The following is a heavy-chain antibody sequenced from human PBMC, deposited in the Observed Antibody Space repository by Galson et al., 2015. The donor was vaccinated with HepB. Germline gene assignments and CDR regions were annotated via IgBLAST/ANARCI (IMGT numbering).Heavy chain of an antibody. CDR1: GFTFSSYG. V-gene: IGHV3-30*18. CDR3: VKDVVVVPAASRWFDP. CDR2: ISYDGSNR. Sequence: SLRLSCAASGFTFSSYGMHWVRQAPGKGLEWVAVISYDGSNRFYADSVKGRFTISRDNSKNTLYLQMNSLRSEDTAVYYCVKDVVVVPAASRWFDPWGQGTLVTVSS. D-gene: IGHD2-2*01. J-gene: IGHJ5*02.